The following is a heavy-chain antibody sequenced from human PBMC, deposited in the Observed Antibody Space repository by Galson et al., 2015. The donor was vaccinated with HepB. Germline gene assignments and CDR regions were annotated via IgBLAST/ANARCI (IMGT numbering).Heavy chain of an antibody. CDR2: ISYDGSNK. CDR3: AKDLDSSGYYGLDY. J-gene: IGHJ4*02. CDR1: GFTFSSYG. Sequence: SLRLSCAASGFTFSSYGMHWVRQAPGKGLEWVTVISYDGSNKYYADYVKGRFTISRDNSKDTLYLQMNSLRAGDTAVYYCAKDLDSSGYYGLDYWGQGTLVTVSS. V-gene: IGHV3-30*18. D-gene: IGHD3-22*01.